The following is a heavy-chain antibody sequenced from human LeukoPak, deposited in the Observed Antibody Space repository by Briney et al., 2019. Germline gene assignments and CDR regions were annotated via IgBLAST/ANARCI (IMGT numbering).Heavy chain of an antibody. Sequence: GGSLRLSCAASGFTFSSYEMNWVRQAPGKGLEWVSYISSSGSTIYYADSVKGRFTISRDNAKNSLYLQMNSLRAEDTAVYYCARVGYPRYFDGRLDYRGQGTLVTVSS. D-gene: IGHD3-3*01. CDR1: GFTFSSYE. J-gene: IGHJ4*02. CDR2: ISSSGSTI. CDR3: ARVGYPRYFDGRLDY. V-gene: IGHV3-48*03.